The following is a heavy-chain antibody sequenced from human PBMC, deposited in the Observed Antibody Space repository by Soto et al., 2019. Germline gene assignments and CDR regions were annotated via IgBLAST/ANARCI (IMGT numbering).Heavy chain of an antibody. CDR3: AKVSSSGSYKGTFDY. J-gene: IGHJ4*02. CDR1: GFTFSSYA. V-gene: IGHV3-23*01. Sequence: LRLSCAASGFTFSSYAMSWVRQAPGKGLEWVSAISGSGGSTYYADSVKGRFTISRDNSKNTLYLQMNSLRAEDTAVYYCAKVSSSGSYKGTFDYWGQGTLVTVSS. CDR2: ISGSGGST. D-gene: IGHD3-10*01.